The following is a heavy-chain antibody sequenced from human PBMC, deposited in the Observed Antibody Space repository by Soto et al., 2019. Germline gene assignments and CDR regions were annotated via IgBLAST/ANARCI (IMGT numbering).Heavy chain of an antibody. J-gene: IGHJ6*03. CDR3: ARQGAVAGTNKYSYYYYMDV. D-gene: IGHD6-19*01. CDR2: IYPGDSDT. Sequence: PGESLKISCKGSGYSFTSYWIGWVRQMPGKGLEWMGIIYPGDSDTRYSPSFQGQVTISADKSISTAYLQWSSLKASDTAMYYCARQGAVAGTNKYSYYYYMDVWGKGTTVTVSS. CDR1: GYSFTSYW. V-gene: IGHV5-51*01.